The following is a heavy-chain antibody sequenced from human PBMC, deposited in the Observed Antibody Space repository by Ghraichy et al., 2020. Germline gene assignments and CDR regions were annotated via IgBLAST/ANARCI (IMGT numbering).Heavy chain of an antibody. J-gene: IGHJ3*02. CDR3: AKPLTPLDHILWWANAFDI. CDR1: GFTFSSYA. Sequence: GGSLRLSCAASGFTFSSYAMSWVRQAPGKGLEWVSAISGSGGSTYYADSVKGRFTISRDNSKNTLYLQMNSLRAEDTAVYYCAKPLTPLDHILWWANAFDIWGQGTMVTVSS. V-gene: IGHV3-23*01. D-gene: IGHD2-21*01. CDR2: ISGSGGST.